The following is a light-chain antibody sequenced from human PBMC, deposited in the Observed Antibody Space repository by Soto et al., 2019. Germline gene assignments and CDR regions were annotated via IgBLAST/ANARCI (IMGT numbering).Light chain of an antibody. CDR2: ETS. CDR3: QQFSAYTLT. V-gene: IGKV1-13*02. Sequence: AIQLTQSPYSLSASGGASVTITCRASQGINTGVAWYQQKPGKGPKLLIYETSNLASGVSLRCIGSGSGTQFTLTIGSLQHEDFATYLCQQFSAYTLTFGGGTKVEVK. J-gene: IGKJ4*01. CDR1: QGINTG.